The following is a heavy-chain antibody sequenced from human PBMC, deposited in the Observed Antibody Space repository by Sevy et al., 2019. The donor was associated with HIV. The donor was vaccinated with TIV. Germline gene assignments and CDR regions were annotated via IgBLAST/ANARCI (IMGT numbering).Heavy chain of an antibody. V-gene: IGHV1-24*01. J-gene: IGHJ4*02. CDR1: GYTLTDFS. Sequence: ASVEVSCKLSGYTLTDFSMHWVRQAPGKGLEWVATFDPEDGRTIYAQKFQGRVTMTEDTSTDTAYMELNSLRSDDTAVYYCATTKDYYDSSGYPFDYWGQGTQVTVSS. D-gene: IGHD3-22*01. CDR3: ATTKDYYDSSGYPFDY. CDR2: FDPEDGRT.